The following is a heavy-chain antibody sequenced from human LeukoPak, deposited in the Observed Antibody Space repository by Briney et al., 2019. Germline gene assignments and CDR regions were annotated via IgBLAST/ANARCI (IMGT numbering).Heavy chain of an antibody. CDR2: IIPILGIA. Sequence: ASVKVSCKASGGTFSSYAISWVRQAPGQGLEWMGRIIPILGIANYAQKFQGRVTITADKSTSTAYMELSSLRSEDTAVYYCAGGLRPDAFDIWGQGTMVTVSS. J-gene: IGHJ3*02. CDR1: GGTFSSYA. D-gene: IGHD4-17*01. CDR3: AGGLRPDAFDI. V-gene: IGHV1-69*04.